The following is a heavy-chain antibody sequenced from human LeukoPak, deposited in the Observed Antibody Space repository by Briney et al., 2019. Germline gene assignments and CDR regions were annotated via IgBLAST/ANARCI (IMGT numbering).Heavy chain of an antibody. D-gene: IGHD2-21*02. CDR2: INPNSGGT. J-gene: IGHJ4*02. Sequence: ASVTVSCKASGYTFTGYYMHWVRQAPGQGLEWMGWINPNSGGTNYAQKIQGTVTMTRDTSISTAYMELSRLRSDDAAVYYCASRALTNCGGDCYTTDYWGQGTLVTVSS. CDR3: ASRALTNCGGDCYTTDY. V-gene: IGHV1-2*02. CDR1: GYTFTGYY.